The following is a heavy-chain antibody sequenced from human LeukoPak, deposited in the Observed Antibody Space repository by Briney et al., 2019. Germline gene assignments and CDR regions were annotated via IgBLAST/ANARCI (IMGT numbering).Heavy chain of an antibody. CDR3: ARDSIYDYAWGSQIGYWFDP. CDR2: IIPIFGTA. V-gene: IGHV1-69*05. D-gene: IGHD3-16*01. J-gene: IGHJ5*02. Sequence: SVKVSCKASGVTFSSYAISCVRQAPGQGLEWMGRIIPIFGTANYAQKFQGRVTITTDESTSTAYMELSSLRSEDTAVYYCARDSIYDYAWGSQIGYWFDPWGQGTLVTVSS. CDR1: GVTFSSYA.